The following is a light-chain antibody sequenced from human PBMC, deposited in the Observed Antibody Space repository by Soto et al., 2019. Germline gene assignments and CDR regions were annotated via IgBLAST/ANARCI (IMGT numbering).Light chain of an antibody. CDR3: QQRSNWLT. CDR2: DAS. Sequence: DIVLTQSPATLSLSPGERTTLSCRASQSVSSYLAWYQQKPGQAPRLLIYDASNRATGIPARFSGSGPGTDFTLTISSLEPEDFSVYYCQQRSNWLTFGGGTKVDIK. V-gene: IGKV3D-11*02. J-gene: IGKJ4*01. CDR1: QSVSSY.